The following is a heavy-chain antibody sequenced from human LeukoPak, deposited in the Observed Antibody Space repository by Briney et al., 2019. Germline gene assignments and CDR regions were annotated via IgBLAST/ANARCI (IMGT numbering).Heavy chain of an antibody. CDR2: ISSSGLYI. D-gene: IGHD2-2*01. Sequence: GGSLRLSCEVSGFTSSTYTMNWVRQAPGKGLEWVSSISSSGLYIYYADSVKGRFTISRDNAKNSLYLQMSSLRSEDTAVYYCAAGGVGYCSSTSCFPAFDIWGQGTMVTVSS. CDR3: AAGGVGYCSSTSCFPAFDI. CDR1: GFTSSTYT. V-gene: IGHV3-21*04. J-gene: IGHJ3*02.